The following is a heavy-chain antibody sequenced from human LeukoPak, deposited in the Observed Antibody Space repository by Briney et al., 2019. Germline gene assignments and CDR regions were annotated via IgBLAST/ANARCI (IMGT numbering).Heavy chain of an antibody. CDR2: IYYSVST. CDR1: GGSISSYY. CDR3: ARQGGSAWYGVDY. Sequence: PSETLSLTCTVSGGSISSYYWSWIRQPPGKGLEWIGYIYYSVSTNYNPSLKSRVTISVDTTKNQFSLKLSSVTAADTAVYYCARQGGSAWYGVDYWGRGTLVTVSS. D-gene: IGHD6-19*01. J-gene: IGHJ4*02. V-gene: IGHV4-59*08.